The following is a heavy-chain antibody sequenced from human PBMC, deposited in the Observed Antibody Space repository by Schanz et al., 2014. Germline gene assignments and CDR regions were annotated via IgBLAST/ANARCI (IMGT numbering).Heavy chain of an antibody. CDR1: GYTFAMYD. V-gene: IGHV7-4-1*02. Sequence: QVQLVQSGAEVKKPGASMKVSCKASGYTFAMYDMNWVRQAPGQGLEWMGWINTNTANPTYAQGFTGRFVFSLDTSVSTTYLQINSLAAEDTAVYYCAKDNNFLGVYATAFDCWGQGSLVTVSS. J-gene: IGHJ4*02. CDR3: AKDNNFLGVYATAFDC. D-gene: IGHD2-21*02. CDR2: INTNTANP.